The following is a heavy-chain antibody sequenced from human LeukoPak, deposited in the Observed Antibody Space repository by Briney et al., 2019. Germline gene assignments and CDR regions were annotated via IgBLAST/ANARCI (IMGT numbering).Heavy chain of an antibody. CDR2: IKQDGSEE. D-gene: IGHD2-15*01. Sequence: GGSLRLSCAASGCSISTYWMTWVRQAPGKGLEWVANIKQDGSEEYYVDSVKGRFTVSRDNAKNSLYLQMNSLRAEDTAVYYCASWVGRDYWGQGTLVTVSS. CDR1: GCSISTYW. CDR3: ASWVGRDY. J-gene: IGHJ4*02. V-gene: IGHV3-7*01.